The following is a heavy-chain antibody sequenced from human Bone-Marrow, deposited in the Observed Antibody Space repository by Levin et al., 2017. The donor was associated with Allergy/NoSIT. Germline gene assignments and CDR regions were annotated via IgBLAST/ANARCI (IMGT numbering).Heavy chain of an antibody. CDR3: ARERGNYGGFYYGLDV. D-gene: IGHD3-22*01. J-gene: IGHJ6*02. V-gene: IGHV1-69*08. CDR1: GGSFSTYT. Sequence: SVKVSCKASGGSFSTYTFTWVRQTPGQGLEWMGKIVPIVGRLDYAQQFQDRVTMTADTSTSTVYMELRGLRSEDTALYFCARERGNYGGFYYGLDVWGQGTTVTVSS. CDR2: IVPIVGRL.